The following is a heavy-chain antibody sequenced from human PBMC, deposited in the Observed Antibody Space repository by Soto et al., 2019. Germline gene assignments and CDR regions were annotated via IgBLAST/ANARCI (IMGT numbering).Heavy chain of an antibody. J-gene: IGHJ4*02. Sequence: EVQLLESGGGWVQPGGSLRPSCAASGFTFSSYAMSWVRQPPGKGLEWVSALSGSGGSTYYADSVKGRFTISRDNSKITLYLQMNSLSPQDTAVYYCATAARYYDILAGYYTPDYGGQGTLVTVSS. CDR3: ATAARYYDILAGYYTPDY. V-gene: IGHV3-23*01. CDR1: GFTFSSYA. D-gene: IGHD3-9*01. CDR2: LSGSGGST.